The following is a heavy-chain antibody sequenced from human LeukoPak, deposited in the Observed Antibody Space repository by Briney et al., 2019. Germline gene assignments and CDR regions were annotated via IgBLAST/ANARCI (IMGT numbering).Heavy chain of an antibody. CDR3: ARVPTYYDILTGYSTYYYMDV. J-gene: IGHJ6*03. V-gene: IGHV3-48*01. D-gene: IGHD3-9*01. CDR1: GFTFSSYS. CDR2: ISSSSSTI. Sequence: GGSLRLSCAASGFTFSSYSMNWVRQAPGKGLEWVSYISSSSSTIYYADSVKGRFTISRDNAKNSLYLQMNSLRAEDTAVYYCARVPTYYDILTGYSTYYYMDVWGKGTTVTVSS.